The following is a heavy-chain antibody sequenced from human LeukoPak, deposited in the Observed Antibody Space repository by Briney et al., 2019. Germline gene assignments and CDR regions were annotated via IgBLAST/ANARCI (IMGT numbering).Heavy chain of an antibody. CDR2: INAYNGNT. CDR1: GYTFSSSG. D-gene: IGHD4-17*01. V-gene: IGHV1-18*01. J-gene: IGHJ4*02. Sequence: ASVKVSCKASGYTFSSSGISWVRQAPGQGLECMGWINAYNGNTNYAQRLQGRVTMTTDTSTSTAYMELRSLRSDDTAVYYCAREIYGRFDYWGQGTLVTVSS. CDR3: AREIYGRFDY.